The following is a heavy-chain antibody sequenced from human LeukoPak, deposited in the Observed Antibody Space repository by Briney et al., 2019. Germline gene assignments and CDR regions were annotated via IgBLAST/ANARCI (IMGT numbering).Heavy chain of an antibody. CDR2: MNPNNSDI. CDR1: GYTFTSYH. Sequence: ASVKVSCKASGYTFTSYHINWVRQATGQGLEWVGWMNPNNSDIGYAQKFQGRVTMTRDTFTSTVYMELSSLRSEDTAVYYCARVFTIFGVVPYYYGMDVWGQGTTVTVSS. V-gene: IGHV1-8*01. CDR3: ARVFTIFGVVPYYYGMDV. D-gene: IGHD3-3*01. J-gene: IGHJ6*02.